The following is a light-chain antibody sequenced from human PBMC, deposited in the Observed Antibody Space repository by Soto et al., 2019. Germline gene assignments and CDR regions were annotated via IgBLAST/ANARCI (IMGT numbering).Light chain of an antibody. V-gene: IGKV1-12*01. Sequence: DIQMTQSPSSVSASVGDRVTITCRASQYISSWLAWYQQKPGKAPQLLIYAASSLQSEVPSRFSGSGSKTDFTLSISSLQPEDFATYYCLQSNRVPHTFGQGTKLEIK. CDR2: AAS. CDR1: QYISSW. J-gene: IGKJ2*01. CDR3: LQSNRVPHT.